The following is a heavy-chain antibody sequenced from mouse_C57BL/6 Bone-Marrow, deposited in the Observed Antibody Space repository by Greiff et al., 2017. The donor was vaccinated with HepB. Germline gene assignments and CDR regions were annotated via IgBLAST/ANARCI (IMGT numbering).Heavy chain of an antibody. CDR3: ARDPIYYYGSSYAMDY. CDR1: GFTFSSYA. V-gene: IGHV5-4*01. J-gene: IGHJ4*01. CDR2: ISDGGSYT. Sequence: EVQLVESGGGLVKPGGSLKLSCAASGFTFSSYAMSWVRQTPEKRLEWVATISDGGSYTYYPDNVKGRFPISRDNAKNNLYLQMSHLKSEDTAMYYCARDPIYYYGSSYAMDYWGQGTSVTVSS. D-gene: IGHD1-1*01.